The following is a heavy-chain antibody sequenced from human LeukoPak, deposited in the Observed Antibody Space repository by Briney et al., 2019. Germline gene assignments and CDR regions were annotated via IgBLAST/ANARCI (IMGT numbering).Heavy chain of an antibody. CDR1: GFSFSNYW. CDR2: INGHGGTT. Sequence: GGFLRLSCAASGFSFSNYWTHWVRQAPGKGLFWVARINGHGGTTNYADSVRGRFTISRDNVKNTLHLQMNSLRAEDTAVYYCARDVIFGSGSLDYWGQGTLVTVSS. V-gene: IGHV3-74*01. D-gene: IGHD3-10*01. J-gene: IGHJ4*02. CDR3: ARDVIFGSGSLDY.